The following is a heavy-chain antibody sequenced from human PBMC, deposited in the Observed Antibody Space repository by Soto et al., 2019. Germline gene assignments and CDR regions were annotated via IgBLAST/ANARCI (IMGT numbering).Heavy chain of an antibody. CDR1: GFTFSSYS. CDR3: ARDRRDGYNFDY. CDR2: SSSSTSYI. D-gene: IGHD5-12*01. Sequence: EVQLVESGGGLVKPGGSLRLSCAASGFTFSSYSMNWVRQAPGKGLEWVSSSSSSTSYIYYADSVQGRFTISRDNAKNSLYLQMNSLRAEDTAVYYCARDRRDGYNFDYWGQGTLVTVSS. J-gene: IGHJ4*02. V-gene: IGHV3-21*01.